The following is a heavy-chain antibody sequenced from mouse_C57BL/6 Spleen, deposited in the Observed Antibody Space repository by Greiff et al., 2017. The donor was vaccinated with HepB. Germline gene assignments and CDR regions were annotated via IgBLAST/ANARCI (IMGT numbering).Heavy chain of an antibody. CDR1: GYTFTSYW. CDR3: ARRDYGIDMDY. J-gene: IGHJ4*01. V-gene: IGHV1-59*01. D-gene: IGHD1-1*01. CDR2: IDPSDSYT. Sequence: VQLQQPGAELVRPGTSVKLSCKASGYTFTSYWMHWVKQRPGQGLEWIGVIDPSDSYTNYNQKFKGKATLTVDTSSSTAYMQLSSLTSEDSAVYYCARRDYGIDMDYWGQGTSVTVSS.